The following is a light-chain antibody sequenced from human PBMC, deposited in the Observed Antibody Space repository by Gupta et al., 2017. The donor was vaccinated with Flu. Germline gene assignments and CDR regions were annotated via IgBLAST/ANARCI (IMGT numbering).Light chain of an antibody. J-gene: IGKJ3*01. CDR1: QTIGSW. CDR2: KAS. V-gene: IGKV1-5*03. CDR3: QQYYSFPFP. Sequence: DIQMTQSPATLSASVGDRVIITCRASQTIGSWLAWYQQKPGKAPKLLIYKASSLQSGVPSRFSGSGSGTEFTLTIGSLQPDDFATFYCQQYYSFPFPFGPGTKVDFK.